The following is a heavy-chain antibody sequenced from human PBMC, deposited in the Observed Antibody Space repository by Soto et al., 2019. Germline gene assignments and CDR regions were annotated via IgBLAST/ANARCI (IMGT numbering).Heavy chain of an antibody. V-gene: IGHV4-59*08. CDR3: ARHPGGAAPGHDAFDI. J-gene: IGHJ3*02. Sequence: SETLSLTCTVSGGSISSYYWSWIRQPPGKGLEWIGYIYYSGSTNYNPSLKSRVTISVDTSKNQFSLRLTSVTAADTAVYSCARHPGGAAPGHDAFDIWGQGTMVTVSS. D-gene: IGHD6-13*01. CDR1: GGSISSYY. CDR2: IYYSGST.